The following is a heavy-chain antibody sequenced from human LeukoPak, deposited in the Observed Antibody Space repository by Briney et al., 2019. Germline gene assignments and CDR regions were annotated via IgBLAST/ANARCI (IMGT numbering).Heavy chain of an antibody. J-gene: IGHJ4*02. Sequence: PGESLKISCKGSGYRFTNYHIGWVRQMPGKGLEWMGIIYPADSDTRYRPTFRGQVTISVDKSINTAYLQWSSLKASDTAMYYCTRLISRGSDYSYVDDWGQGTLITVSS. D-gene: IGHD4-11*01. CDR1: GYRFTNYH. CDR2: IYPADSDT. V-gene: IGHV5-51*01. CDR3: TRLISRGSDYSYVDD.